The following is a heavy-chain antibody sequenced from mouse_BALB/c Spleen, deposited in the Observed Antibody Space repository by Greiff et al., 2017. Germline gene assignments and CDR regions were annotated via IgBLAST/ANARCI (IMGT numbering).Heavy chain of an antibody. D-gene: IGHD1-2*01. CDR1: GYSITSDYA. CDR3: ARSDYGYGAMDY. Sequence: EVQLQESGPGLVKPSQSLSLTCTVTGYSITSDYAWNWIRQFPGNKLEWMGYISYSGSTSYNPSLKSRISITRDTSKNQFFLQLNSVTTEDTATYYCARSDYGYGAMDYWGQGTSVTVSS. CDR2: ISYSGST. V-gene: IGHV3-2*02. J-gene: IGHJ4*01.